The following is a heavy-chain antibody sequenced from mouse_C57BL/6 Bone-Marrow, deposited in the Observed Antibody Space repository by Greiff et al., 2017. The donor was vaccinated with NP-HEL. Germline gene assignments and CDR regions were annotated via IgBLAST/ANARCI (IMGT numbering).Heavy chain of an antibody. D-gene: IGHD1-1*01. V-gene: IGHV2-9-1*01. CDR2: IWTGGGT. CDR3: ARIPPSPYYYGSSYFDY. Sequence: QVQLQQSGPGLVAPSQSLSITCTVSGFSLTSYAISWVRQPPGKGLEWLGVIWTGGGTNYNSALKSRLSISKDNSKSQVFLKMNSLQTDDTARYYCARIPPSPYYYGSSYFDYWGQGTTLTVSS. CDR1: GFSLTSYA. J-gene: IGHJ2*01.